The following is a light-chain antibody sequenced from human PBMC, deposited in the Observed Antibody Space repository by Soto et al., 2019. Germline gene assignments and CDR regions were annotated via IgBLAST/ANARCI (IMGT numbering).Light chain of an antibody. Sequence: AIQMTQSPSSLSASVGDRVTMTCRASQGIKNDLGWYQQRPGKAPRLLIYGASTLYSVVPSRFSATGSGIDFTLTINSLQPEDFATYYCLQDFTYPRTFGPGTRV. J-gene: IGKJ3*01. V-gene: IGKV1-6*01. CDR3: LQDFTYPRT. CDR2: GAS. CDR1: QGIKND.